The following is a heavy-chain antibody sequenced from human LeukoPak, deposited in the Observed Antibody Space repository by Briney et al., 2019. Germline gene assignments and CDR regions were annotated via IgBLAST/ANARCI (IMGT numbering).Heavy chain of an antibody. CDR3: AREGAVYRWFDP. J-gene: IGHJ5*02. CDR2: IYYSGST. V-gene: IGHV4-31*03. Sequence: SETLSLTCTVSGGSISSGGYCWSWIRQHPGKGLEWIGYIYYSGSTYYNPSLKSRVTISVDTSKNQFSLKLSSVTAADTAVYYCAREGAVYRWFDPWGQGTLVTVSS. CDR1: GGSISSGGYC. D-gene: IGHD6-6*01.